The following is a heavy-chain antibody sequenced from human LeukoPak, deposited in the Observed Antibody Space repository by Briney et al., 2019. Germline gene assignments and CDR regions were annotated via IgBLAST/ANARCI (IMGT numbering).Heavy chain of an antibody. J-gene: IGHJ4*02. D-gene: IGHD6-6*01. V-gene: IGHV3-48*04. CDR1: GFTFSSYS. CDR2: ISSSSSTI. CDR3: AKDGQLVPFNPHFDY. Sequence: GGSLRLSCAASGFTFSSYSMNWVRQAPGKGLEWVSYISSSSSTIYYADSVKGRFTISRDNAKNSLYLQMNSLRAEDTAVYYCAKDGQLVPFNPHFDYWGQGTLVTASS.